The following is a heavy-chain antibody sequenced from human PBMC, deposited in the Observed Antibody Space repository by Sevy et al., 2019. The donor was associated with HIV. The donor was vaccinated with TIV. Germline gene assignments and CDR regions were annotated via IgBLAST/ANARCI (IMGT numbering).Heavy chain of an antibody. Sequence: GGSLRLSCAASGFTFDDYAMHWVRQVPGKGLEWVSGINWNSGNIAYADSVKGRFTISGDNAKNSLYVQMNSLRAEDTALYYCARATYYYETSGHGAFDIWGQGTMVTVSS. D-gene: IGHD3-22*01. V-gene: IGHV3-9*01. CDR3: ARATYYYETSGHGAFDI. CDR2: INWNSGNI. CDR1: GFTFDDYA. J-gene: IGHJ3*02.